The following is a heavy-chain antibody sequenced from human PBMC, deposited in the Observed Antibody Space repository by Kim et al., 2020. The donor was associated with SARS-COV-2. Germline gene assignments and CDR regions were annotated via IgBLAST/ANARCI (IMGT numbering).Heavy chain of an antibody. Sequence: SETLSLTCTVSGGSITRSSFYWGWIRQPPGKGLEWIGSIFYDGTTYYNPSLTSRVTISVDTSKSQFSLRLTSVTAADTAVYYCARDSQRGSGFAPWGQGILVTVSS. J-gene: IGHJ5*02. D-gene: IGHD6-19*01. CDR1: GGSITRSSFY. V-gene: IGHV4-39*07. CDR3: ARDSQRGSGFAP. CDR2: IFYDGTT.